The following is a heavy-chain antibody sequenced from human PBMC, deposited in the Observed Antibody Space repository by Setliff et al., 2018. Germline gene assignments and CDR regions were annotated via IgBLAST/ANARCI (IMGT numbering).Heavy chain of an antibody. CDR2: IYYSGTT. D-gene: IGHD2-15*01. CDR1: GVSFSSGGSY. CDR3: ARDRVVVLAGRRGFYFDY. V-gene: IGHV4-31*03. J-gene: IGHJ4*02. Sequence: KPSETLSLTCTMSGVSFSSGGSYWSWLRQRPGKGLEWIGYIYYSGTTSYNPSLKSRVSISVDTSKTYLSLRLNSVTAADTAVYYCARDRVVVLAGRRGFYFDYWGQGTLVTVSS.